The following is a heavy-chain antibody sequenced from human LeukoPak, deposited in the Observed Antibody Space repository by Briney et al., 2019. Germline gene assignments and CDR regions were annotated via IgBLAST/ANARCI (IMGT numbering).Heavy chain of an antibody. CDR1: GFTFSSYA. J-gene: IGHJ4*02. CDR3: AKDLSRYSSSWTLSDS. V-gene: IGHV3-23*01. D-gene: IGHD6-13*01. CDR2: ISAGGGST. Sequence: GGSLRLSCAASGFTFSSYAMSWVRQAPGKGLEWVSVISAGGGSTYYADSVKGRLTISRDNSKNTLYLQMNSLRAEDTAIYYCAKDLSRYSSSWTLSDSWGQGTLVTVSS.